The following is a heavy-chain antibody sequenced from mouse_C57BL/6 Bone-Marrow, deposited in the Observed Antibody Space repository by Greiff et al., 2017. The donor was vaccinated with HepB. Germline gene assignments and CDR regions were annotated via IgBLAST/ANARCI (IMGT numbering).Heavy chain of an antibody. D-gene: IGHD1-1*01. V-gene: IGHV1-80*01. CDR3: ARRGLLRSYYFDY. J-gene: IGHJ2*01. CDR1: GYAFSSYW. Sequence: VQVVESGAELVKPGASVKISCKASGYAFSSYWMNWVKQRPGKGLEWIGQIYPGDGDTNYNGKFKGKATLTADKSSSTAYMQLSSLTSEDSAVYFCARRGLLRSYYFDYWGQGTTLTVSS. CDR2: IYPGDGDT.